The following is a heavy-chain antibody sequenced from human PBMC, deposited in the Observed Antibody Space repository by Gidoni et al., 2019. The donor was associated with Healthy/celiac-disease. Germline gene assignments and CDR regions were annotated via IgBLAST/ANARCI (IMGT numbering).Heavy chain of an antibody. Sequence: PRKGLEWIGYIYYSGSTNYNPSLKSRVTISVDTSKNQFSLKLSSVTAADTAVYYCARVHNQSKYRIQLDRHYYFDYWGQGTLVTVSS. CDR2: IYYSGST. V-gene: IGHV4-59*01. CDR3: ARVHNQSKYRIQLDRHYYFDY. J-gene: IGHJ4*02. D-gene: IGHD6-6*01.